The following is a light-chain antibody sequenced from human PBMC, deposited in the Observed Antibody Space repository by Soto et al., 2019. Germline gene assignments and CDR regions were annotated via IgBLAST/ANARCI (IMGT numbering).Light chain of an antibody. CDR3: SSYTSSSILGV. CDR2: EVS. Sequence: QSALTQPASVSGSPGQSITISCTGTRSDVGGYNYVSWYQQHPGKAPKLMIYEVSKRPSGVSSRFSGSKSGNTASLTISGLQAEDAADYYCSSYTSSSILGVYGTGTKLTVL. J-gene: IGLJ1*01. V-gene: IGLV2-14*01. CDR1: RSDVGGYNY.